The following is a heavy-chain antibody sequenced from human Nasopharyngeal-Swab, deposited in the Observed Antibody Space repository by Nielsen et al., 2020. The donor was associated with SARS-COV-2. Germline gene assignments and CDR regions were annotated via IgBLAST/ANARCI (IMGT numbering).Heavy chain of an antibody. V-gene: IGHV3-11*04. D-gene: IGHD3-10*01. CDR3: ARGQKGSGSYWSRSYFYMDV. J-gene: IGHJ6*03. CDR2: ITNGGIMT. CDR1: GFTFTDYY. Sequence: GGSLRLSCAASGFTFTDYYMTWVREAPGKGQEWVSYITNGGIMTYYADSVKGRFTMSRDNAKTSLYLQMNSLRAEDTAMYYCARGQKGSGSYWSRSYFYMDVWGKGTTVTVSS.